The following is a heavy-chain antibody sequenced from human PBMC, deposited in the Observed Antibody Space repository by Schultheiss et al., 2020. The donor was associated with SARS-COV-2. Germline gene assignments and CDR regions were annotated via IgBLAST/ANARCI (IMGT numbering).Heavy chain of an antibody. CDR3: SGVPAAIPYYYYMDV. CDR2: ISYDGSNK. J-gene: IGHJ6*03. D-gene: IGHD2-2*01. CDR1: GFTFISYS. V-gene: IGHV3-30*03. Sequence: GGSLRLSCAASGFTFISYSMNWVRQAPGKGLEWVAVISYDGSNKYYADSVKGRFTISRDNSKNTLYLQMNSLKTEDTAVYYCSGVPAAIPYYYYMDVWGKGTTVTVSS.